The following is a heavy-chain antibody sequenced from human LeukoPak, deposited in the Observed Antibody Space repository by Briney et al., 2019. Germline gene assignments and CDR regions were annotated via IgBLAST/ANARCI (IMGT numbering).Heavy chain of an antibody. CDR2: ISYDGSNK. V-gene: IGHV3-30*18. Sequence: GGSLRLSCAASGFTFSSYGMHWVRQAPGKGLEWVAVISYDGSNKYYADSVKGRFTISRDNSKNTLYLQMNSLRAEDTAVYYCAKDVQSSSLDYWGQGTLVTVSS. CDR1: GFTFSSYG. J-gene: IGHJ4*02. CDR3: AKDVQSSSLDY. D-gene: IGHD6-13*01.